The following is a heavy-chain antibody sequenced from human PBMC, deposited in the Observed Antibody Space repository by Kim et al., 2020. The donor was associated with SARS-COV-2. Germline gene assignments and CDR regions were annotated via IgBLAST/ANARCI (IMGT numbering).Heavy chain of an antibody. CDR1: GFTFSSYA. V-gene: IGHV3-30*04. CDR3: ARGRATRRLWFGEVRYYYYYGMDV. CDR2: ISYDGSNK. D-gene: IGHD3-10*01. Sequence: GGSLRLSCAASGFTFSSYAMHWVRQAPGKGLEWVAVISYDGSNKYYADSVKGRFTISRDNSKNTLYLQMNSLRAEDTAVYYCARGRATRRLWFGEVRYYYYYGMDVWGQGTTVTVSS. J-gene: IGHJ6*02.